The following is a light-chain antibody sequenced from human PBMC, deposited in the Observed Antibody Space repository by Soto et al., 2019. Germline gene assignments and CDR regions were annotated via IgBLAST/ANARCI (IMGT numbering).Light chain of an antibody. J-gene: IGKJ1*01. CDR2: DTS. V-gene: IGKV3-15*01. CDR1: QSVSSY. Sequence: EIVMTQSPATLSVSPGERATLSCRASQSVSSYLAWYQQKPGQAPRLLIYDTSTRAPGISARFSGSGSGTEFTLTISSLQSEDFAVYYCQEYIQWPPGMFGPGTKVDIK. CDR3: QEYIQWPPGM.